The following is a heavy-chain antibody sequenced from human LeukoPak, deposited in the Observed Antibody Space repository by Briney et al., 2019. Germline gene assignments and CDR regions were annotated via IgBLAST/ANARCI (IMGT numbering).Heavy chain of an antibody. CDR1: GDSIRSYY. V-gene: IGHV4-59*01. CDR2: VFYSGST. J-gene: IGHJ4*02. CDR3: ARDLRSSSWSYYFDY. D-gene: IGHD6-13*01. Sequence: PSETLSLTCTVSGDSIRSYYWSWIRQPPGKALEWIGYVFYSGSTNYNPSLKSRVTTSVDTSKNQFSLKLSSVTAADTAVYYCARDLRSSSWSYYFDYWGQGTLVTVSS.